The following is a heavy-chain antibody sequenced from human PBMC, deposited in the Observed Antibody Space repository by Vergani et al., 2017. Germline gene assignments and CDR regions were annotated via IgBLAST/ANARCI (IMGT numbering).Heavy chain of an antibody. CDR1: GFTFSDYY. Sequence: QVQLVESGGGLVKPGGSLRLSCAASGFTFSDYYMSWIRQAPGKGLEWFSYIGSSGSTIYYADSVKGRFTISRDNAKNSLYLQMNSLRAEDTAVYYCARDRVLTGYLNHYYYYGMDVWGQGTTVTVSS. CDR2: IGSSGSTI. V-gene: IGHV3-11*04. CDR3: ARDRVLTGYLNHYYYYGMDV. D-gene: IGHD3-9*01. J-gene: IGHJ6*02.